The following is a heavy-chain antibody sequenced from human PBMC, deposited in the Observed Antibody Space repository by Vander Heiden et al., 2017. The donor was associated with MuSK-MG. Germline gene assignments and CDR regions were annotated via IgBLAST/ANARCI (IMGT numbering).Heavy chain of an antibody. CDR1: AGSFSGYY. J-gene: IGHJ4*02. Sequence: QVQLQQWGAGLLKPSETLSLTCAVYAGSFSGYYWSWVRQPPGKGLGWIGEINHSGSTNYNPSLKSRVTISVDTSKNQFSLKLSSVTAADTAVYYCARGTYNYYFDYWGQGTLVTVSS. CDR2: INHSGST. D-gene: IGHD1-1*01. CDR3: ARGTYNYYFDY. V-gene: IGHV4-34*01.